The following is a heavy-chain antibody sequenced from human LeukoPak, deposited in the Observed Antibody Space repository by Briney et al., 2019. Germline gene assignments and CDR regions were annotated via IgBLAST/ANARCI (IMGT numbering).Heavy chain of an antibody. D-gene: IGHD1-26*01. CDR1: GGSISSGGYS. CDR3: ARDVGAYPGYFDY. J-gene: IGHJ4*02. Sequence: SETLSLTCAVSGGSISSGGYSWSWIRQPPGKGLEWIGYIYHSGSTYYNPSLKSRVTISVDRSKNQFSLKLSSVTAADTAVYYCARDVGAYPGYFDYWGQGTLVTVSS. CDR2: IYHSGST. V-gene: IGHV4-30-2*01.